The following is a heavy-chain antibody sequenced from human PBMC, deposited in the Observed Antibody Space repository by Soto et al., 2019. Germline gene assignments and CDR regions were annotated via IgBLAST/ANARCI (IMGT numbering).Heavy chain of an antibody. V-gene: IGHV4-59*01. D-gene: IGHD3-10*01. CDR2: IYYLGST. Sequence: SETLSLTCTVSGASMSEYFWSWIRQSPGKGLEWVGYIYYLGSTDYNPSLKSRVTISVDTSKRQFSLRLTSVTAADTAVYYCARDGYDGSGSPYPAFWGPGTQVTVSS. CDR3: ARDGYDGSGSPYPAF. J-gene: IGHJ4*02. CDR1: GASMSEYF.